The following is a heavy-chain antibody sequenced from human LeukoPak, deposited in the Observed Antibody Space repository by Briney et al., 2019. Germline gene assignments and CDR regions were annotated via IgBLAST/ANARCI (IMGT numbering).Heavy chain of an antibody. J-gene: IGHJ6*02. CDR3: ARGTEPSKPYYYYGMDV. D-gene: IGHD1-14*01. CDR1: GGSLSSYY. CDR2: IYTSGST. V-gene: IGHV4-4*07. Sequence: SETLSLTCTVSGGSLSSYYWSWIRQPAGKGLEWIGRIYTSGSTNYNPSLKSRVTISVDTSKNQFSLKLSSVTAADTAVYYCARGTEPSKPYYYYGMDVWGQGTTVTVSS.